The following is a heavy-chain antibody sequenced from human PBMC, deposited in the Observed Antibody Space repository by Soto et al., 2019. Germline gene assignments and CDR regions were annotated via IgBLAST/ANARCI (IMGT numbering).Heavy chain of an antibody. D-gene: IGHD5-18*01. CDR2: ISSSSSTI. CDR3: ARAHVDTHYYGMDV. V-gene: IGHV3-48*02. J-gene: IGHJ6*02. Sequence: PGGSLRLSCAASGFTFSSYSMNWVRQAPGKGLEWVSYISSSSSTIYYADSVKGRFTIPRDNAKNSLYLQMNSLRDEDTAVYYCARAHVDTHYYGMDVWGQGTTVTVSS. CDR1: GFTFSSYS.